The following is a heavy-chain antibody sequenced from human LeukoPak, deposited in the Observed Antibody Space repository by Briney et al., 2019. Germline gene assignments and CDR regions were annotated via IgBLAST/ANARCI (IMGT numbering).Heavy chain of an antibody. D-gene: IGHD6-6*01. V-gene: IGHV3-23*01. J-gene: IGHJ4*02. CDR1: GFTFSSYA. CDR2: ISGSGIST. Sequence: GGSLRLSCAASGFTFSSYAMSWVRQAPGKGLEWVSGISGSGISTYYADSVKGRFTISRDNSKKTLSLQMNSLRAEDTAVYFCARIGYSSSSFDYWGQGTLVTVSS. CDR3: ARIGYSSSSFDY.